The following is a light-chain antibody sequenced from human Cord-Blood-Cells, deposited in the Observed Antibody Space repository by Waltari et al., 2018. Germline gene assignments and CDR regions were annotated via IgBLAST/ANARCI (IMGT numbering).Light chain of an antibody. CDR2: YDD. CDR1: SSNIGNNA. Sequence: QSVLTQPPSVSEAPRQRVIISCSGSSSNIGNNAVNWYQQLPGKAPKLLIYYDDLRPSGVSDRVSGSKSGTSASLAISGLQSEDEADYYCAAWDDSLNGYVFGTGTKVTVL. V-gene: IGLV1-36*01. J-gene: IGLJ1*01. CDR3: AAWDDSLNGYV.